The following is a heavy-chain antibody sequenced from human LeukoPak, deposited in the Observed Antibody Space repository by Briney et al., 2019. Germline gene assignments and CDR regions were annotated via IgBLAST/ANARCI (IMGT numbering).Heavy chain of an antibody. V-gene: IGHV3-74*01. CDR2: ISTDGGTT. CDR3: TTEKDY. J-gene: IGHJ4*02. Sequence: GGSLRLSCAASGFTFSSFWMHWVRQAPGKGLVGVSRISTDGGTTTYADSVRGRFTISRDNANNTLYLQMNSLRAEDTAVYYCTTEKDYWGQGTLVTVSS. CDR1: GFTFSSFW.